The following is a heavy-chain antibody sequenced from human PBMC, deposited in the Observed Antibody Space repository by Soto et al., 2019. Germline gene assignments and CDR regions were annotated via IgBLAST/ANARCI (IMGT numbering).Heavy chain of an antibody. D-gene: IGHD3-22*01. CDR1: GGSISSSNW. J-gene: IGHJ4*02. CDR3: ARDQPNYDSSGYYFDY. Sequence: PSETLSLTCAVSGGSISSSNWWSWVRQPPGKGLEWIGEIYHSGSTNYNPSLKSRVTISVDKSKNQFSLKLSSVTAADTAVYYCARDQPNYDSSGYYFDYWGQGTLVTVS. CDR2: IYHSGST. V-gene: IGHV4-4*02.